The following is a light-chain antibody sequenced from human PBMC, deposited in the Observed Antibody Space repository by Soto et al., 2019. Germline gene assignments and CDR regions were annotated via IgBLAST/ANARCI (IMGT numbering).Light chain of an antibody. Sequence: EFVLTQSPGTLSLSPGERATLSCRASQSVSSSYLAWYQPKPGQAPRLLIYGASSRATGIPDRFSGSGSGTDFTLTISRLEPEDFAVYYCQQYGSSPVTFGGGTKVDIK. J-gene: IGKJ4*01. CDR2: GAS. V-gene: IGKV3-20*01. CDR1: QSVSSSY. CDR3: QQYGSSPVT.